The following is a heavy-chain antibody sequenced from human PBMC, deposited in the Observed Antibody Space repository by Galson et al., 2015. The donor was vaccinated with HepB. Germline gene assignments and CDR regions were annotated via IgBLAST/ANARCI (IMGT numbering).Heavy chain of an antibody. CDR1: GFTFSSYA. D-gene: IGHD6-19*01. CDR2: ISYDGSNK. V-gene: IGHV3-30*04. CDR3: ARDPVAGEMYNWFDP. J-gene: IGHJ5*02. Sequence: SLRLSCAASGFTFSSYAMHWVRQAPGKGLEWVAVISYDGSNKYYADSVKGRFTISRDNSKSTPYLQMNSLRAEDTAVYYCARDPVAGEMYNWFDPWGQGTLVTVSS.